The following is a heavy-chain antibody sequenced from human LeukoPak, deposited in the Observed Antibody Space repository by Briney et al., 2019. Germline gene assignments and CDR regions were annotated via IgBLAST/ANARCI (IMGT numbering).Heavy chain of an antibody. D-gene: IGHD6-19*01. V-gene: IGHV4-4*07. CDR1: GASISSYY. J-gene: IGHJ4*02. Sequence: SETLSLTCTVSGASISSYYWSWIRQPAGKGLEWIGRIYPTGHTHYNPSLKSRVTMSVDTSKNQFSLKMTSVTAADTAVYYCARITDPDYRSGWSGADYWGRGTQVTVSA. CDR2: IYPTGHT. CDR3: ARITDPDYRSGWSGADY.